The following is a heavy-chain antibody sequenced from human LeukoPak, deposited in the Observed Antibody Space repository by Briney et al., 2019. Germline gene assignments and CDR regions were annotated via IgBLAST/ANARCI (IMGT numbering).Heavy chain of an antibody. V-gene: IGHV1-18*01. CDR1: GYTFNSYG. Sequence: ASVTVSCKASGYTFNSYGFRWVRQAPGQGLEWMGWISAYNGNTNYAQNLQGGVTMTADTSTSTAYMELRSLRSDDTAVYYCARFFPIAAAGTWYYGMDVWGQGTTVTVSS. CDR2: ISAYNGNT. J-gene: IGHJ6*02. CDR3: ARFFPIAAAGTWYYGMDV. D-gene: IGHD6-13*01.